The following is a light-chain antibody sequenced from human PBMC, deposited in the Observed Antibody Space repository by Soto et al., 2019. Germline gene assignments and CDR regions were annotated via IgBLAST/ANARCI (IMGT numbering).Light chain of an antibody. V-gene: IGKV3D-11*02. J-gene: IGKJ4*01. CDR3: QQRGNSHVHS. Sequence: EIVLTQSPATLSLSPGERATLSCRSSQSVSSYLAWYQQKPGQAPRLLIYDASNRATGIPARFSGSGSGTAFTITLSPLEHEDYAVFYCQQRGNSHVHSCGGGTKVEIK. CDR2: DAS. CDR1: QSVSSY.